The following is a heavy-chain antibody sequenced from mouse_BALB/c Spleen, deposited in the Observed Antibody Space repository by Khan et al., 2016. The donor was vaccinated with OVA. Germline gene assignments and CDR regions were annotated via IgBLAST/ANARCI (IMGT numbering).Heavy chain of an antibody. CDR1: GYIFTSYW. CDR2: IYPGTDNS. Sequence: QVQLQQSGAELVRPGASVKLSCKTSGYIFTSYWIHWVKQRSGQGLEWIARIYPGTDNSYYNEKFKDKATLTADKSSSTAYMPLSSLKSEDSVVYFCARAEALYHFDHWGQGTTLTVSS. J-gene: IGHJ2*01. D-gene: IGHD3-2*02. V-gene: IGHV1S132*01. CDR3: ARAEALYHFDH.